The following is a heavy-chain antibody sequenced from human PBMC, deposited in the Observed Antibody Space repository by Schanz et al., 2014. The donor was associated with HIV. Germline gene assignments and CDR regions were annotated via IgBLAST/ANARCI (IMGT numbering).Heavy chain of an antibody. Sequence: VQLVESGGGVVQPGRSLRLSCAASGFTFSRYWMTWVRQAPGKGLEWEANIKEDGSEKYHADSVKGRFTISRDNAKNSLFLQMESLRAEDTAVYYCARDGGEVWGQGTTVTVSS. CDR3: ARDGGEV. CDR2: IKEDGSEK. V-gene: IGHV3-7*01. J-gene: IGHJ6*02. D-gene: IGHD3-16*01. CDR1: GFTFSRYW.